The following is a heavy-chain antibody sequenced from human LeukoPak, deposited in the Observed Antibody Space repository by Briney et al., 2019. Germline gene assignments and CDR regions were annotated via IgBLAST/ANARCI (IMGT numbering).Heavy chain of an antibody. D-gene: IGHD6-13*01. CDR3: ARAGGYGSPLGY. V-gene: IGHV4-4*07. CDR1: GGSISNYY. Sequence: TSETLSLTCTVSGGSISNYYWNWIRQPAGKGLEWIGRVYSSGSTNYNPSLKTRVNMSVDSSNNQFSLMLTSVTAADTAVYYCARAGGYGSPLGYWGQGTLVTVSS. J-gene: IGHJ4*02. CDR2: VYSSGST.